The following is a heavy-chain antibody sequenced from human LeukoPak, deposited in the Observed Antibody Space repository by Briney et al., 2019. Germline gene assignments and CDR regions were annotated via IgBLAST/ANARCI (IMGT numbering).Heavy chain of an antibody. CDR3: ARASGAFDY. Sequence: SETLSLTCTVSGGSISSYYWSWIRQPPGKGLEWIGYMSYSGSSNYNPSLRSRVTISVDASKKQFSLKLSSVTAADTAVYYCARASGAFDYWGQGALVTVSS. CDR2: MSYSGSS. CDR1: GGSISSYY. J-gene: IGHJ4*02. V-gene: IGHV4-59*01.